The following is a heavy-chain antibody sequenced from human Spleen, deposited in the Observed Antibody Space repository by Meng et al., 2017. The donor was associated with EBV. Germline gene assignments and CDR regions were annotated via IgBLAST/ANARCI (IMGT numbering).Heavy chain of an antibody. J-gene: IGHJ4*02. CDR2: IFRSESSSGTT. D-gene: IGHD2-2*01. Sequence: QLRGSVPGLVKPTPALSLPCAGTGLSISRGVYYWSGIRKTPGKGLEWIGYIFRSESSSGTTYYNPSLKSRVTISVDTSKNKFSLKLSSVTAADTAVFYCARVELPAAIGHFGYWGRGTLVTVSS. CDR1: GLSISRGVYY. CDR3: ARVELPAAIGHFGY. V-gene: IGHV4-30-4*01.